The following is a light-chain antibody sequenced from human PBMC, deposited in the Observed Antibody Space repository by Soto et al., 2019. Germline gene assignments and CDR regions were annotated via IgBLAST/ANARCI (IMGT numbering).Light chain of an antibody. Sequence: DIQMTQSPSTLFASVGFRVTITFLASQSIGDSLAWYQQKPGKAPYLLISDVSSLERGVPSRFSGSGSGTEFTLTISSMQPDDFATFYCQQYNGYSRTLGQGTKVDI. CDR2: DVS. CDR3: QQYNGYSRT. J-gene: IGKJ1*01. V-gene: IGKV1-5*01. CDR1: QSIGDS.